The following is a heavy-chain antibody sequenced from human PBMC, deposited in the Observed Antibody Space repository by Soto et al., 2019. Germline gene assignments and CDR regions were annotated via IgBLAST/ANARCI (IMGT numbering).Heavy chain of an antibody. Sequence: GGSLRLSCAASGFTFNTHAMRWVRQAPGKGLEWVSAIGTSAYNTYYADSVKGRFTISRDNSKNTLYLQMGSLRAEDTAVYYCAKVMSTYYMDVWGKGTTVTVSS. D-gene: IGHD2-8*01. V-gene: IGHV3-23*01. CDR3: AKVMSTYYMDV. CDR1: GFTFNTHA. J-gene: IGHJ6*03. CDR2: IGTSAYNT.